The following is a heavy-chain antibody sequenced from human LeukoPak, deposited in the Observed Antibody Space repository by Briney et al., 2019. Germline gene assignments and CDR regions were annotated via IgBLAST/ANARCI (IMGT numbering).Heavy chain of an antibody. CDR1: GFTFSSYS. CDR2: ISSSSSYI. V-gene: IGHV3-21*01. Sequence: PGGSLRLSCAASGFTFSSYSMNWVRQAPGKGLEWVSSISSSSSYIYYADSVKGRFTISRDNAKNSLYLQMNSLRAEDTAVYYCARLSGSWGTYRFDHWGQGTLVTVSS. D-gene: IGHD3-16*02. CDR3: ARLSGSWGTYRFDH. J-gene: IGHJ4*02.